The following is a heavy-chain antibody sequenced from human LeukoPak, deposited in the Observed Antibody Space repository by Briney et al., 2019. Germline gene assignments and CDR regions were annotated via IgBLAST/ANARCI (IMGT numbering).Heavy chain of an antibody. CDR3: ARRDCGGDCYSSFYYYYGRDV. Sequence: ASVKVSCKASGGTFTKYALSWVRQAPGQGLEWMGGIVPLFGTPNYAQKFQGRVTTTADESTNTAYMELSNLRSEDTAVYYCARRDCGGDCYSSFYYYYGRDVWGQGTTVTVSS. CDR1: GGTFTKYA. D-gene: IGHD2-21*02. J-gene: IGHJ6*02. CDR2: IVPLFGTP. V-gene: IGHV1-69*13.